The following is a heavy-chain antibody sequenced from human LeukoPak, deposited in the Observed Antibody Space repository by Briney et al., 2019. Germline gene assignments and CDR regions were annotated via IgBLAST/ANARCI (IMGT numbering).Heavy chain of an antibody. CDR3: ARDTGRYYGSGSTDY. D-gene: IGHD3-10*01. V-gene: IGHV3-21*01. CDR2: ISSSSSYI. Sequence: RGSLRLSCAASGFTFSSYSMNWVRQAPGKGLEWVSSISSSSSYIYYADSVKGRFTISKDNAKNSLYLQMNSLRAEDTAVYYCARDTGRYYGSGSTDYWGQGTLVTVSS. J-gene: IGHJ4*02. CDR1: GFTFSSYS.